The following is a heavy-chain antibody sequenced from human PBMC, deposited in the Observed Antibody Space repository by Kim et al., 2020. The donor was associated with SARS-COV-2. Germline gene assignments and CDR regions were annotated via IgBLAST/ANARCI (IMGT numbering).Heavy chain of an antibody. J-gene: IGHJ4*02. Sequence: YAHSVNGRFTISRYNASTPRYLQMNSLRAEDTAVYYCAKVPPIAVADYWGQGTLVTVSS. CDR3: AKVPPIAVADY. V-gene: IGHV3-23*01. D-gene: IGHD6-19*01.